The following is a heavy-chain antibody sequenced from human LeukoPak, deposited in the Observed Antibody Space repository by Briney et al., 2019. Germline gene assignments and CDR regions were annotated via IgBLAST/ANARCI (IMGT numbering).Heavy chain of an antibody. Sequence: PSETLSLTCTVSGGFISSYYWSWIRQPPGKGLEWIGYIYYSGSTNYNPSLKSRVTISVDTSKNQFSLKLSSVTAADTAVYYCARNSGYDYGGFDYWGQGTLVTVSS. V-gene: IGHV4-59*01. CDR3: ARNSGYDYGGFDY. CDR2: IYYSGST. J-gene: IGHJ4*02. CDR1: GGFISSYY. D-gene: IGHD5-12*01.